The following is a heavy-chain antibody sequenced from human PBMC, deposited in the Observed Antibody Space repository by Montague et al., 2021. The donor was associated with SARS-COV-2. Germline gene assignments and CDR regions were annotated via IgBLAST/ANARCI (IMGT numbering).Heavy chain of an antibody. CDR2: ISESGSP. V-gene: IGHV4-59*08. D-gene: IGHD6-13*01. CDR1: GGSISRYY. Sequence: SETLSLTCTVSGGSISRYYWSWIRQSPGQGLEWIAYISESGSPNYNPSLSSRVTVSVDTSKSQFSLKLTSVTAADTAVYYCARHGVFWAAAAGTVDPWGQGTLVTVSS. J-gene: IGHJ5*02. CDR3: ARHGVFWAAAAGTVDP.